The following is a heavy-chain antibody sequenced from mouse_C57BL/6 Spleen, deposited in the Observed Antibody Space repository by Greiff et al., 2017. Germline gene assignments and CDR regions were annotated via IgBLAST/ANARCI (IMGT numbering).Heavy chain of an antibody. V-gene: IGHV3-6*01. J-gene: IGHJ3*01. CDR1: GYSITSGYY. CDR2: ISYDGSN. CDR3: ARGGYGSSQFAY. Sequence: ESGPGLVKPSQSLSLTCSVTGYSITSGYYWNWIRQFPGNKLEWMGYISYDGSNNYNPSLKNRISITRDTSKNQFFLKLNSVTTEDTATYYCARGGYGSSQFAYWGQGTLVTVSA. D-gene: IGHD1-1*01.